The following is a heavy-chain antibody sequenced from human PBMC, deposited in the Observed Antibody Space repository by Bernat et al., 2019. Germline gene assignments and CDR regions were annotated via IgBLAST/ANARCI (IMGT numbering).Heavy chain of an antibody. V-gene: IGHV3-23*01. CDR2: ISGSGGST. D-gene: IGHD3-10*01. Sequence: EVQLLESGGGLVQPGGSLRLSCAASGFTFSSYAMSWVRQAPGKGLEWVSAISGSGGSTYYADSVKGRFTISRDNSKNTLYLQMNSLRAEDTAVYYCARVQKFRVRGGSRYWYFDLWGRGTLVTVSS. CDR3: ARVQKFRVRGGSRYWYFDL. CDR1: GFTFSSYA. J-gene: IGHJ2*01.